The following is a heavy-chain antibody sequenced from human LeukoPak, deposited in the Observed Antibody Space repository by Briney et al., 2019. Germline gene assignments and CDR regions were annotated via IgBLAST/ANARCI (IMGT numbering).Heavy chain of an antibody. CDR1: GFTFNSYA. Sequence: PGGSLRLSSAAPGFTFNSYAMSWVRQAPGKGLEWVSAITGSGGSTYYTVSVKGRFTISRDNSKNTLYLQMNSLRAEDTAVYYCANRDPSSWYVYWGQGTLVTVSS. CDR3: ANRDPSSWYVY. CDR2: ITGSGGST. D-gene: IGHD6-13*01. V-gene: IGHV3-23*01. J-gene: IGHJ4*02.